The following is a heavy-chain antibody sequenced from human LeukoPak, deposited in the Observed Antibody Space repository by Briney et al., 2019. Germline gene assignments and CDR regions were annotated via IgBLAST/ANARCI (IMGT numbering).Heavy chain of an antibody. Sequence: SETLSLTCTVSCGSISSYYWSWIRQPPGKGLEWIGYIYYTGSTNYNPSLKSRVTISVDTSKNQFSLKLSSVTAADTAVYYCARVDSSNWYDSRGYFDYWGQGTLVTVSS. CDR1: CGSISSYY. CDR2: IYYTGST. V-gene: IGHV4-59*01. CDR3: ARVDSSNWYDSRGYFDY. D-gene: IGHD6-13*01. J-gene: IGHJ4*02.